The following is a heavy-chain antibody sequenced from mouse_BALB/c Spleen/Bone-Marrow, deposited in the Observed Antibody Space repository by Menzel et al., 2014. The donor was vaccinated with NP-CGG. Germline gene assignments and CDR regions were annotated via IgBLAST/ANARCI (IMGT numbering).Heavy chain of an antibody. CDR3: ARYDGPAWFAY. D-gene: IGHD2-3*01. CDR1: GYSFTTYW. Sequence: VKLVESGAELVKPGASVRLSCKASGYSFTTYWIHWVKQRPGQGLEWIGEINPSNGRTNYNEKFKSKATLTVDKSSGTAYMQLSSLTSEDSAVYYCARYDGPAWFAYWGQGTLVTVSA. CDR2: INPSNGRT. V-gene: IGHV1S81*02. J-gene: IGHJ3*01.